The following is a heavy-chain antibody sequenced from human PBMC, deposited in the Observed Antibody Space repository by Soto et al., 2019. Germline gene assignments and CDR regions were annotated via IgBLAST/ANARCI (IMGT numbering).Heavy chain of an antibody. D-gene: IGHD3-10*01. J-gene: IGHJ6*02. V-gene: IGHV4-59*01. CDR1: GGSISSYY. CDR2: IYYSGST. CDR3: ARDGGSGTNYYYGMDV. Sequence: PSETLSLTCTVSGGSISSYYWSWIRQPPGKGLEWIGYIYYSGSTNYNPSLKSRVTISVDTSKNQFSLKLSSVTAADTAVYYCARDGGSGTNYYYGMDVWGQGTTVTV.